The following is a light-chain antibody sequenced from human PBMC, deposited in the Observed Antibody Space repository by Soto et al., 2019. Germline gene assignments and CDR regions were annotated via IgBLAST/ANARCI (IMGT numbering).Light chain of an antibody. CDR2: DVS. CDR3: CAYAGRYV. J-gene: IGLJ1*01. V-gene: IGLV2-11*01. Sequence: QSALTQPRSVSGSPGQSVTISCTGSSSDFGYYNFVSWYQQHPGRAPKLLIYDVSNRPSGVPDRFSGSRSGNTASLTISELQGEDEADYYCCAYAGRYVFGTGTKVTVL. CDR1: SSDFGYYNF.